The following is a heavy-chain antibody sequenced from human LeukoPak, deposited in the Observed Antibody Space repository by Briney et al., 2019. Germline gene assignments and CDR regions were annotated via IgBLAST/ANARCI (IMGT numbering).Heavy chain of an antibody. D-gene: IGHD1-26*01. V-gene: IGHV3-30*02. J-gene: IGHJ3*02. CDR2: IRYDGSNK. CDR3: ARDSQELLGAFDI. CDR1: GFTFSSYG. Sequence: GGSLRLSCAASGFTFSSYGMHWVRQAPGKGLEWVAFIRYDGSNKYYADSVKGRFTISRDNAKNSLYLQMNSLRAEDTAVYYCARDSQELLGAFDIWGQGTMVTVSS.